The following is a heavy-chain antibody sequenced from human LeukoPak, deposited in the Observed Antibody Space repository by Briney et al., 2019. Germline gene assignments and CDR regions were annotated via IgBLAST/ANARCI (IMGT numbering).Heavy chain of an antibody. D-gene: IGHD6-13*01. V-gene: IGHV3-23*01. Sequence: GGSLRLSCAASGFTFSNYAMSWVRRAPGKGLEWVSLIGGSSVNIYYADSVKGRFTISRDNSKNTLYLQMNSLRGDDTAVYYRTRGSTSTWYDYWGQGIQVTVSS. J-gene: IGHJ4*02. CDR3: TRGSTSTWYDY. CDR1: GFTFSNYA. CDR2: IGGSSVNI.